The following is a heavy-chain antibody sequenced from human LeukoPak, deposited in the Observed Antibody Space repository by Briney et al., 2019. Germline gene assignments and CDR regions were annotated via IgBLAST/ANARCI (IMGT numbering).Heavy chain of an antibody. V-gene: IGHV4-34*01. J-gene: IGHJ4*02. CDR2: IDHSGSV. CDR1: GEPFSGYY. D-gene: IGHD6-6*01. CDR3: ARGHSTSGFDY. Sequence: SETLSLTCAVYGEPFSGYYWTWIRQPPGKGLEWIGQIDHSGSVNYNPSLESRVSISVDKPKKQFSLKVNSVTAADTAVYFCARGHSTSGFDYWGQGDGVSVSS.